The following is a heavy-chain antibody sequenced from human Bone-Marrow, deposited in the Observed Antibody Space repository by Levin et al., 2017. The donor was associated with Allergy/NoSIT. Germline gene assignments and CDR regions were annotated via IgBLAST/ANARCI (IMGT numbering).Heavy chain of an antibody. D-gene: IGHD3-16*02. CDR3: SRDPGHRHGYRLDH. J-gene: IGHJ4*02. CDR1: GFKFHTYV. CDR2: ISGSGGTT. Sequence: LSLTCAASGFKFHTYVMTWVRQAPGRGLEWVATISGSGGTTYYADSMRGRFIISRDNSNNLSYVQMNSLRAEDTAIYYCSRDPGHRHGYRLDHWGPGTLVTVSS. V-gene: IGHV3-23*01.